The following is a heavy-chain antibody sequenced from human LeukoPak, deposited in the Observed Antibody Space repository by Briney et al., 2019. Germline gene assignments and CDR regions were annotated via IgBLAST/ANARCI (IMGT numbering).Heavy chain of an antibody. J-gene: IGHJ4*02. V-gene: IGHV3-7*01. CDR2: INQGGSEK. D-gene: IGHD6-13*01. CDR1: GFTFSSYW. CDR3: ARLGISSSWSDY. Sequence: GGSLRLSCAVAGFTFSSYWMTWVRQVPGKGLEWVANINQGGSEKYYVDSVKGRFTISRDNAKNSLYLQMNSLRAEDTAVYYCARLGISSSWSDYWGQGTLVTVSS.